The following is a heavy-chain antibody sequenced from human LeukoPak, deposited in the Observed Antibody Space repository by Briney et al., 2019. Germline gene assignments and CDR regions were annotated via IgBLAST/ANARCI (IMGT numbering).Heavy chain of an antibody. D-gene: IGHD6-13*01. V-gene: IGHV3-53*01. CDR2: IYSGGST. J-gene: IGHJ4*02. CDR3: AGAQQPIALFDY. CDR1: GFTVSSNY. Sequence: GGSLKLSCAASGFTVSSNYMSWVRQAPGKGLEWVSVIYSGGSTYYADSVKGRFTISRDNSKNTLYLQMNSLRAEDTAVYYCAGAQQPIALFDYWGQGTLVTVSS.